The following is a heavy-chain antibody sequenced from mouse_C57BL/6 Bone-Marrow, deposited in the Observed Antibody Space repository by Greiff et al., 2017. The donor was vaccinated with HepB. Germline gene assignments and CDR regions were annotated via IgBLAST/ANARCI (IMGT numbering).Heavy chain of an antibody. J-gene: IGHJ2*01. CDR3: ARSITTVVEGFDY. CDR2: IYPGSGNT. CDR1: GYTFTDYY. Sequence: VQLQQSGAELVRPGASVKLSCKASGYTFTDYYINWVKQRPGQGLEWIARIYPGSGNTYYNEKFKGKATLTAEKSSSTAYMQLSSLTSEDSAVYFCARSITTVVEGFDYWGQGTTLTVSS. V-gene: IGHV1-76*01. D-gene: IGHD1-1*01.